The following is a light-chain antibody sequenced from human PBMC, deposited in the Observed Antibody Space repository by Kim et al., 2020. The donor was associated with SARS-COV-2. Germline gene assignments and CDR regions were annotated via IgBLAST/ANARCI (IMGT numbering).Light chain of an antibody. V-gene: IGLV3-21*01. CDR1: NIGSKS. CDR3: QVWDNSSDHVV. Sequence: PAVPATVTCGRHNIGSKSAHWYQQMPGQAPLLVLYDHNPRPSGIPERFSGSISANTATMTITRVEAGYEATYYCQVWDNSSDHVVFGGGTQLTVL. CDR2: DHN. J-gene: IGLJ2*01.